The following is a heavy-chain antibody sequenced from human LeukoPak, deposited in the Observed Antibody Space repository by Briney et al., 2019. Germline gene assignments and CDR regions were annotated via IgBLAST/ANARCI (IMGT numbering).Heavy chain of an antibody. J-gene: IGHJ4*02. D-gene: IGHD3-3*01. Sequence: ASVKVSCKASGYTFTSYGISWVRQAPGQGLEWMGWISAYNGNTNYAQKLQGRVTMTTDTSTSTAYMELRSLRSDDTAVYYCARDSLYYDFWSGYYIGMGHSGYWGQGTLVTVSS. V-gene: IGHV1-18*01. CDR1: GYTFTSYG. CDR2: ISAYNGNT. CDR3: ARDSLYYDFWSGYYIGMGHSGY.